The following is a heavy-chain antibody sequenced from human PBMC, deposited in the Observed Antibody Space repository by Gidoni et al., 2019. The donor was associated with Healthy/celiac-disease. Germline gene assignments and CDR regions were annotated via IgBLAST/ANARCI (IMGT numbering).Heavy chain of an antibody. CDR3: AKETYYYDSSGYWIDY. Sequence: SGGGVVQPGRSLRLSCAASGFTFSSYGMHWVRQAPGKGLEWVAVISYDGSNKYYADSVKGRFTISRDNSKNTLYLQMNSLRAEDTAVYYCAKETYYYDSSGYWIDYWGQGTLVTVSS. CDR2: ISYDGSNK. J-gene: IGHJ4*02. CDR1: GFTFSSYG. D-gene: IGHD3-22*01. V-gene: IGHV3-30*18.